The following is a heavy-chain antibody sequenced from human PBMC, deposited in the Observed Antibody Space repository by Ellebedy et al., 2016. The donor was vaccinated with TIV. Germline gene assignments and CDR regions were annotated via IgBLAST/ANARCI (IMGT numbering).Heavy chain of an antibody. CDR1: GFTLTGYG. Sequence: GESLKISCAASGFTLTGYGIHWVRQAPGKGLEWVAVMWYHGRNTYYADSVKSRFTVSRDTSKNTVYQQMNSLRAEDTAVYFRARDDDTNSRYSRFHHWGLGTLVTVSS. CDR2: MWYHGRNT. J-gene: IGHJ1*01. CDR3: ARDDDTNSRYSRFHH. D-gene: IGHD2-8*01. V-gene: IGHV3-33*01.